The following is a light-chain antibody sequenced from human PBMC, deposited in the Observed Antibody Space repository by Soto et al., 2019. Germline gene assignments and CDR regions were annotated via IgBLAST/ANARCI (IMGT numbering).Light chain of an antibody. V-gene: IGLV1-40*01. CDR3: QSYDSSLSASV. Sequence: QSVLTQPPSVSGAPGQRVTIPCTGSNSNLGAGHDVQWYKQLPGTAPKLLIYGHNKRPSGVPDRFSVSKSGTSASLAITGLQAEDEADYYCQSYDSSLSASVFGAGTKLTVL. J-gene: IGLJ3*02. CDR2: GHN. CDR1: NSNLGAGHD.